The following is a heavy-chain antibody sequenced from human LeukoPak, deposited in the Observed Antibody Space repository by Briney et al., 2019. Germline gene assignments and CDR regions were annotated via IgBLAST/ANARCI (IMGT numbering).Heavy chain of an antibody. J-gene: IGHJ4*02. V-gene: IGHV7-4-1*02. CDR2: IHPTTGNP. CDR1: GYSFTNYA. Sequence: ASVKVSCKASGYSFTNYAMNWVRQAPGQGLEFMGWIHPTTGNPAYAQGFSGRFVFSLDTSVTTTYLQINDLKAEDSAVYFCARALDSLGGLSLPDYWGQGTLVTVSS. D-gene: IGHD3-16*02. CDR3: ARALDSLGGLSLPDY.